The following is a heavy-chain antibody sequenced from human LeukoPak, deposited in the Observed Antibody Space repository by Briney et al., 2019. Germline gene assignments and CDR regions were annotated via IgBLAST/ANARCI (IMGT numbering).Heavy chain of an antibody. Sequence: GGSLRLSCAASGFTLGSYAMSWVRQAPGKGLEWVSAISGSGGSTYNADSVKGRFTISRDTSKNTLYLQMNNLRAEDTALYYCARGDYDILTAFSGWGQGTLVTVSS. J-gene: IGHJ4*02. CDR3: ARGDYDILTAFSG. CDR1: GFTLGSYA. V-gene: IGHV3-23*01. CDR2: ISGSGGST. D-gene: IGHD3-9*01.